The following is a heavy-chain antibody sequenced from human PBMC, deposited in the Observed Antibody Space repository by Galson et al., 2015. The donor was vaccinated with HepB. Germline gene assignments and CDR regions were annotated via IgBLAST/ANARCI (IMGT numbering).Heavy chain of an antibody. J-gene: IGHJ5*02. V-gene: IGHV4-39*01. CDR3: ARQFSGRKRGFDP. Sequence: SETLSLTCTVSGGSISSNSYYWGWIRQPPGKGLEWIGSMFYSGTTYYNPSLKSRVTISVDTSKNQLSLELSSVTAADTAVYYCARQFSGRKRGFDPWGQGTLVTVSS. D-gene: IGHD1-26*01. CDR2: MFYSGTT. CDR1: GGSISSNSYY.